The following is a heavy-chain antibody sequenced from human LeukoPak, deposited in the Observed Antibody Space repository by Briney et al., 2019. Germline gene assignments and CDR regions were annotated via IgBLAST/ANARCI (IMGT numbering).Heavy chain of an antibody. Sequence: PGGSLRLSCVASGFTFSSYSMNWVRQAPGEGLEWVSYISSSGGAIYYADSVKGRFTISRDNAKNSLYLQMSSLRAEDTAVYYCARPSVRYYDSGGYYFDYWGQGTLVTVSS. CDR2: ISSSGGAI. CDR1: GFTFSSYS. J-gene: IGHJ4*02. D-gene: IGHD3-22*01. CDR3: ARPSVRYYDSGGYYFDY. V-gene: IGHV3-48*01.